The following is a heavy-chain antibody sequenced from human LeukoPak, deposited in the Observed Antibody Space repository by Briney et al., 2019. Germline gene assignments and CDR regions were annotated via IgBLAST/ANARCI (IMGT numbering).Heavy chain of an antibody. CDR3: ARALVVPAATPPLDV. J-gene: IGHJ6*04. V-gene: IGHV4-34*01. CDR2: INHSGRT. CDR1: GGSFSGYY. Sequence: SETLSLTCAVYGGSFSGYYWSWIRQPPGKGLEWIGEINHSGRTNYNPSLKSRVTISVDTSKNQFSLKLTSVNAADTAVYYWARALVVPAATPPLDVWGKGTTVTVSS. D-gene: IGHD2-2*01.